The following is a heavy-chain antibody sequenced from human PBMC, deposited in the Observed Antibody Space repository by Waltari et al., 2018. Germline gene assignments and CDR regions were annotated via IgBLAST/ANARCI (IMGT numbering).Heavy chain of an antibody. CDR2: ITSNGNT. CDR1: GFTVSGNY. CDR3: ASRERSGYYYGMDV. V-gene: IGHV3-66*01. Sequence: EVQLVESGGGLVQPGGSLRLSCAASGFTVSGNYMSWVRQAPGKGLEWVSIITSNGNTIYADSGKGRFTTSRDNSKNTLYLQINSLRADDTGVYYCASRERSGYYYGMDVWGQGTTVTVSS. D-gene: IGHD1-26*01. J-gene: IGHJ6*02.